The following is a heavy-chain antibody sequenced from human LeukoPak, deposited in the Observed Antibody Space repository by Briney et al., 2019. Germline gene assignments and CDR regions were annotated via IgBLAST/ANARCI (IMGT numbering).Heavy chain of an antibody. V-gene: IGHV3-23*01. D-gene: IGHD6-19*01. CDR1: GFSFNGYA. Sequence: GGSLRLSCEGSGFSFNGYAMSWVRQAPGKGLEWVAVTGGSDDNTHYADSVKGRFSISRDTSENRLFLQMNSLRPDDSALYYCTKDLMTRFSSGWYLAYWGQGTLVTVSS. CDR2: TGGSDDNT. J-gene: IGHJ4*02. CDR3: TKDLMTRFSSGWYLAY.